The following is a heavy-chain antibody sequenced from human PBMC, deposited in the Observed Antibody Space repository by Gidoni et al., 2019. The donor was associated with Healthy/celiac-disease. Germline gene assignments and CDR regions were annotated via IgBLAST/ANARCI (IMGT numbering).Heavy chain of an antibody. CDR1: GFTFRSYG. CDR2: ISYDGSIK. J-gene: IGHJ4*02. Sequence: QVQLVASGGGVVQPGRSLRLSCAASGFTFRSYGMHCVRQAPGKRLEWVALISYDGSIKYYADSVKGRFIIARDNSRNTLYLQMNSLRAEDTAVYYCAKDVCSGGSCYFDYWGQGTLVTVSS. CDR3: AKDVCSGGSCYFDY. V-gene: IGHV3-30*18. D-gene: IGHD2-15*01.